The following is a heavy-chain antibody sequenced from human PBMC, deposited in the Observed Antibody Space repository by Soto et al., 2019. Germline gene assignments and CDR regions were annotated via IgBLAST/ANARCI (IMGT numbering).Heavy chain of an antibody. D-gene: IGHD5-18*01. V-gene: IGHV3-30-3*01. Sequence: GGSLRLSCAASGFAVSSKYMTWVRQAPGKGLEWVAVISYDGSNKYYADSVKGRFTISRDNSKNTLYLQMNSLRAEDTAVYYCARDRIQFGYYYGMDVWGQGTTVTVSS. CDR1: GFAVSSKY. CDR2: ISYDGSNK. CDR3: ARDRIQFGYYYGMDV. J-gene: IGHJ6*02.